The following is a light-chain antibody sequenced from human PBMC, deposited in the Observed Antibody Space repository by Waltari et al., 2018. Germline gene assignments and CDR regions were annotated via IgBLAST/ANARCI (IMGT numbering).Light chain of an antibody. CDR3: AAWDDSRNGPV. J-gene: IGLJ3*02. CDR1: SSNIGGNP. V-gene: IGLV1-44*01. Sequence: QSVLTQPPSASVTPGQRVTISCSGSSSNIGGNPVNWYQQLPGTAPKLLIYNNDQRPSGVPDRFSGSKSGTSASLAISGLQSEDEADYYCAAWDDSRNGPVFGGGTKLPVL. CDR2: NND.